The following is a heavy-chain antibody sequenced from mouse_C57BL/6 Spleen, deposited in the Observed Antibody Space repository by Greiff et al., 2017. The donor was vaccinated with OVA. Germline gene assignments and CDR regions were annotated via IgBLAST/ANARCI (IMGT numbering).Heavy chain of an antibody. CDR3: ARGYYGSSYGFAY. CDR2: ISYDGSN. J-gene: IGHJ3*01. CDR1: GYSITSGYY. Sequence: EVKLQESGPGLVKPSQSLSLTCSVTGYSITSGYYWNWLRQFPGNKLEWMGYISYDGSNNYNPSLKNRISITRDTSKNQFFLKLNSVTTEDTATYYCARGYYGSSYGFAYWGQGTLVTVSA. D-gene: IGHD1-1*01. V-gene: IGHV3-6*01.